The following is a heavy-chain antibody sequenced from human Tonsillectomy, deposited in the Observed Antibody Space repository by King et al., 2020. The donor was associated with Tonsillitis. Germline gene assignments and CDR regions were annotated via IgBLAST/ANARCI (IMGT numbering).Heavy chain of an antibody. CDR2: VYISGIT. Sequence: VQLQESGPGLVRPSETLSLTCTVSGDSVDSHYWSWIRQPAGKGLEWIGHVYISGITNYNPSLRSRVTLSLDTSSRQVSLKMTSMTAADTAVYYCARDSVAAGYYSYSHYMDVWGQGTTVIVSS. CDR3: ARDSVAAGYYSYSHYMDV. CDR1: GDSVDSHY. D-gene: IGHD2-15*01. V-gene: IGHV4-4*07. J-gene: IGHJ6*03.